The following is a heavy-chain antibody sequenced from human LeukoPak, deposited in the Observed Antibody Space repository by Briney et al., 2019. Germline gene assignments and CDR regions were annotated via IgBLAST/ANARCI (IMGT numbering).Heavy chain of an antibody. CDR2: IYHSGST. V-gene: IGHV4-30-2*01. CDR3: ARLRNDAFDI. Sequence: SQTLFLTCAVSGGSISSGGYSWSWIRQPPGKGLEWIGYIYHSGSTYYNPSLKSRVTISVDRSKNQFSLKLSSVTAADTAVYYCARLRNDAFDIWGQGTMVTVSS. J-gene: IGHJ3*02. CDR1: GGSISSGGYS.